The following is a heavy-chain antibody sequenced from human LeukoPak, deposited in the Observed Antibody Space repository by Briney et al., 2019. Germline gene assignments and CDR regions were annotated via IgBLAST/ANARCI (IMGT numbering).Heavy chain of an antibody. D-gene: IGHD5-12*01. CDR1: GVTFISYW. Sequence: RGALTHSCPATGVTFISYWIHWVRQAPGKGLVLVAGIGSDGTSTNCAHSVKGRFRIPRDCAKTTLYLQMSSLRAVDTAVYFVARGYRGYQYYWGQGKLVTVSS. J-gene: IGHJ4*02. CDR2: IGSDGTST. CDR3: ARGYRGYQYY. V-gene: IGHV3-74*01.